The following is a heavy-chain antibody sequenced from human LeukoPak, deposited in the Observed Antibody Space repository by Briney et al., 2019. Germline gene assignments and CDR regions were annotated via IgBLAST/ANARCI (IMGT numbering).Heavy chain of an antibody. Sequence: PSETLSLTCTVSGGSISSTSYYWGWLRQPPWKGLEWIGNIYYSGMTDYNPSLKSRVTISVDTSKNQFSLKLSSVTAADTAVYYCARALSNFNWFDPWGQGTLVTVSS. CDR1: GGSISSTSYY. V-gene: IGHV4-39*07. D-gene: IGHD4-11*01. J-gene: IGHJ5*02. CDR3: ARALSNFNWFDP. CDR2: IYYSGMT.